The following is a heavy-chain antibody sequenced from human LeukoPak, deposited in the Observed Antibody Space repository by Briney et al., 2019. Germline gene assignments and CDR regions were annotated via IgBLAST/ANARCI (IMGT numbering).Heavy chain of an antibody. V-gene: IGHV3-21*01. J-gene: IGHJ4*02. Sequence: PGGSLRLSCAASGFTFDDYAMHWVRQAPGKGLEWVSCISSSSSYIYYADSVKGRFTISRDNAKNSLYLQMNSLRAEDTAVYYCATSPVYSYGHPYYFDYWGQGTLVTVSS. D-gene: IGHD5-18*01. CDR2: ISSSSSYI. CDR3: ATSPVYSYGHPYYFDY. CDR1: GFTFDDYA.